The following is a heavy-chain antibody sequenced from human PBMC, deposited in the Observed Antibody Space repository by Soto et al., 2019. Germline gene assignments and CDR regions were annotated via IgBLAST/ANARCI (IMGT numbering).Heavy chain of an antibody. D-gene: IGHD3-22*01. Sequence: SETLSLTCTVSGGSISSGGYYWSWIRQHPGKGLEWIGYIYYSGSTYYNPSLKSRVTISVDTSKNQFSLKLCSVTAADTAVYYCARDVAHYYDSSGYSGEFAFDIWGQGTMVTVSS. V-gene: IGHV4-31*03. J-gene: IGHJ3*02. CDR1: GGSISSGGYY. CDR2: IYYSGST. CDR3: ARDVAHYYDSSGYSGEFAFDI.